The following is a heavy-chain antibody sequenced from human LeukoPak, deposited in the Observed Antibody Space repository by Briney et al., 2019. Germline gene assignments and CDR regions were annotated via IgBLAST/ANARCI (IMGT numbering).Heavy chain of an antibody. CDR3: ARGGTGATRDDTFDI. J-gene: IGHJ3*02. Sequence: GGSLRLSCAASAFPFSTYSMNWVRQAPGKGLEWVSSISSGSGIIFYADSVKGRFIISRDNAENSLYLQMNSLRAEDTAVYFCARGGTGATRDDTFDIWGQGAMVTVSS. CDR2: ISSGSGII. D-gene: IGHD1-7*01. V-gene: IGHV3-21*01. CDR1: AFPFSTYS.